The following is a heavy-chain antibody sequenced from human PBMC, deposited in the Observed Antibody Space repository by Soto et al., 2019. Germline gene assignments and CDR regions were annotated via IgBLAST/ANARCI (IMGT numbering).Heavy chain of an antibody. D-gene: IGHD6-19*01. CDR3: ATDLAVAGPHFDY. Sequence: GGSLRLSCAASGFTFSNYVMSWVRQAPGKGLEWVSSISSSSSYIYYADSVKGRFTISRDNAKNSLYLQMSSLRAEDTAVYYCATDLAVAGPHFDYWGQGTLVTVSS. J-gene: IGHJ4*02. CDR1: GFTFSNYV. V-gene: IGHV3-21*01. CDR2: ISSSSSYI.